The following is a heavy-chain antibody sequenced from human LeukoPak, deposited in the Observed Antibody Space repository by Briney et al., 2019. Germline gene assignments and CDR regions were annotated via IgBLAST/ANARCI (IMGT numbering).Heavy chain of an antibody. Sequence: GGSLRLSCAASGFTFSSYWMSWVRQAPGKGLEWVANIKQDGSEKYYVDSVKGRFTISRDNAKNSLYLQMNSLRAEDTAVYYCARGRGYYDSSGYYPLDYWGQGTLVTVSS. V-gene: IGHV3-7*01. CDR2: IKQDGSEK. D-gene: IGHD3-22*01. CDR3: ARGRGYYDSSGYYPLDY. J-gene: IGHJ4*02. CDR1: GFTFSSYW.